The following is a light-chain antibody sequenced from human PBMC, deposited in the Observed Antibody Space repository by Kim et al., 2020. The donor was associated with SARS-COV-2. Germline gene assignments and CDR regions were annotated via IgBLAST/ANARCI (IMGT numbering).Light chain of an antibody. CDR3: QQYKT. Sequence: TLSLSPGERATLSCRASQSVGSTYLAWYQQKPGQAPRLLISGASSRATGIPDRFSGSGSGTNFTLTSSRLEPEDYAVYYCQQYKTFGQGTKVEIK. CDR1: QSVGSTY. V-gene: IGKV3-20*01. J-gene: IGKJ1*01. CDR2: GAS.